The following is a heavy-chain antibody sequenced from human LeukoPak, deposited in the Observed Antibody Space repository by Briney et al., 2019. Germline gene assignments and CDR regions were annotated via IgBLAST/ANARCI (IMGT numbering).Heavy chain of an antibody. V-gene: IGHV4-59*01. Sequence: SETLSLACTVSGGSISSYHWSWIRQPPGKGPEYIGYTYNSGSTNYKPSLKSRVTISIDTSKNQLSLKLSSVTTADTAVYYCARRGAARPGGSYSMDVWGQGTTVTVSS. D-gene: IGHD6-6*01. J-gene: IGHJ6*02. CDR1: GGSISSYH. CDR2: TYNSGST. CDR3: ARRGAARPGGSYSMDV.